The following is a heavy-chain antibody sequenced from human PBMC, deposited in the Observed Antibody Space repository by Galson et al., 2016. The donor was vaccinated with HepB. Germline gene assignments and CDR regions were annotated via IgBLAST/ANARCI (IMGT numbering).Heavy chain of an antibody. Sequence: SLRLSCAASGFTVSSNYMTWVRQAPGKGLGWVSVIYSGGSTYYADSVKGRFTISRDNSQSTLFRQMNSLRVEDTAVYYWASVPGYSDGYHYCMDIWGKGTTVTVSS. CDR1: GFTVSSNY. V-gene: IGHV3-53*01. CDR3: ASVPGYSDGYHYCMDI. D-gene: IGHD5-18*01. CDR2: IYSGGST. J-gene: IGHJ6*04.